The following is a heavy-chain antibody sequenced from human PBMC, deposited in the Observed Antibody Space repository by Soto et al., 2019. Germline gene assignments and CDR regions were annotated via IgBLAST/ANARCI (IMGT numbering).Heavy chain of an antibody. CDR2: ISGSGDTT. J-gene: IGHJ4*02. V-gene: IGHV3-23*01. Sequence: PGGSLRLSCAASGFPFRSYAMSWVRQAPGKGLEWVSGISGSGDTTYYADPVKGRFTISRDNSKDTLYLQMNSLRPEDTALYFCAKSTLVVLVIHEFDSWGQGTLVTVSS. CDR1: GFPFRSYA. CDR3: AKSTLVVLVIHEFDS. D-gene: IGHD3-22*01.